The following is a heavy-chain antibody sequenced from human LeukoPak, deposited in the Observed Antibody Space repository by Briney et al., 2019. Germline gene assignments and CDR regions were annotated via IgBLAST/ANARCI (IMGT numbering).Heavy chain of an antibody. J-gene: IGHJ3*02. V-gene: IGHV3-66*02. D-gene: IGHD2-15*01. CDR3: ARGVACSGGRCYEAFDM. Sequence: PGGSLRLSCAASGFPFSSYAMSWVRQAPGKGLEWVSVIYSAGSTYYADSVKGRFTISRDNSKNTLYLQMNSLRAEDTAVYYCARGVACSGGRCYEAFDMWGQGTMVTVSS. CDR1: GFPFSSYA. CDR2: IYSAGST.